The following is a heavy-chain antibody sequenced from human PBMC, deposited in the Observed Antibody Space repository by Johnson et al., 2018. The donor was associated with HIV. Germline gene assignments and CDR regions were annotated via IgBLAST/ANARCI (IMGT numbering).Heavy chain of an antibody. Sequence: VQLVESGGGVVQPGRSLRASCAASGFGFSRYVMHWVRQAPGKGLEWVSGINWNGGSTYYADSVKGRFTISRDNSKNTLYLQMTSLRAEDTAVYYCARATTPHDAFDIWGQGTMVTVSS. V-gene: IGHV3-23*04. CDR1: GFGFSRYV. J-gene: IGHJ3*02. CDR2: INWNGGST. CDR3: ARATTPHDAFDI. D-gene: IGHD1-1*01.